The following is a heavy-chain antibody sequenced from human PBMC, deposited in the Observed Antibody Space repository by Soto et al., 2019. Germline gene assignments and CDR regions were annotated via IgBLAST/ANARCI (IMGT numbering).Heavy chain of an antibody. D-gene: IGHD3-3*01. CDR3: AKGMGLWSGYLDAFDI. Sequence: QVQLVESGGGVVQPGRSRRLSCAASGFIFSNYGMHWVRQAPGKGLEWLAVTSYDGNKKYYGDSVKGRFTISRDNSMNTLYLQMDSLNAEDTDVYYGAKGMGLWSGYLDAFDIWGQGTMVTVS. CDR1: GFIFSNYG. V-gene: IGHV3-30*18. J-gene: IGHJ3*02. CDR2: TSYDGNKK.